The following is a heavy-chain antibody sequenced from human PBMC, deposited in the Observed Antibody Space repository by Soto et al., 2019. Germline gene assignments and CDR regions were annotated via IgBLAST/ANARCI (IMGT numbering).Heavy chain of an antibody. J-gene: IGHJ3*02. CDR3: ARYYYDSSGYPLDAFDI. D-gene: IGHD3-22*01. V-gene: IGHV1-69*13. Sequence: SVKVSCKASGGTFSSYAISWVRQAPGQGLEWMGGIIPIFGTANYAQKFQGRVTITADESTSTAYMELSSLRSEDTAVYYCARYYYDSSGYPLDAFDIWGQGTMVTVSS. CDR1: GGTFSSYA. CDR2: IIPIFGTA.